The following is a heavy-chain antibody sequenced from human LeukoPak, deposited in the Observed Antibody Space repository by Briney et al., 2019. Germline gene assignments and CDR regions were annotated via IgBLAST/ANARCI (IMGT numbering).Heavy chain of an antibody. Sequence: SETLSLTCAVYGGSFSGYYWSWIRQPPGKGLEWIGEINHSGSTNYNPSLKSRVTISVDTSKNQFYLKLSSVTAADTAVYYCARGVWLRMGYYYGMDVWGQGTTVTVSS. J-gene: IGHJ6*02. V-gene: IGHV4-34*01. D-gene: IGHD5-12*01. CDR2: INHSGST. CDR1: GGSFSGYY. CDR3: ARGVWLRMGYYYGMDV.